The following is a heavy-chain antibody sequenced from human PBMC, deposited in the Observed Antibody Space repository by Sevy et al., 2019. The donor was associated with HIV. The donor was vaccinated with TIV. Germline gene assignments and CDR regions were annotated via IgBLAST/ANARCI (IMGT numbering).Heavy chain of an antibody. J-gene: IGHJ6*02. Sequence: SETLSLTCTVSGGSISSGDYYWSWIRQPPGKGLEWIGYIYYSGSTYYNPSLKSRVTISVDTSKNQSSLKLSCVTAADTAVYYCARADLEYSSGYYGMDVWGQGTTVTVSS. CDR1: GGSISSGDYY. V-gene: IGHV4-30-4*01. D-gene: IGHD3-22*01. CDR2: IYYSGST. CDR3: ARADLEYSSGYYGMDV.